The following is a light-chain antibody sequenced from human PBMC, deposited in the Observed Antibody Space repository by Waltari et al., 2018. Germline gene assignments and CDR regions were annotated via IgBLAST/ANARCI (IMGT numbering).Light chain of an antibody. V-gene: IGKV4-1*01. Sequence: DVVVTQSPDSLAGSLGARATINCKSSQSPFYISNNQNYLARYQQKPGQPPTLLISCESTREAVVPDRCSGSGSVKDFTLTISSLQAEDVAIYYCHQYYTTPSLPFGPGTKVNIK. CDR2: CES. CDR1: QSPFYISNNQNY. CDR3: HQYYTTPSLP. J-gene: IGKJ3*01.